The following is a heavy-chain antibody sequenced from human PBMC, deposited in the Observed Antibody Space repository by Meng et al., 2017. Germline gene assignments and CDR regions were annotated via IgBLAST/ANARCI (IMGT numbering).Heavy chain of an antibody. V-gene: IGHV1-69*13. D-gene: IGHD6-13*01. CDR3: ATPTKAAAGKNDYYYGMDV. CDR1: GYTFTSYA. J-gene: IGHJ6*02. Sequence: SVKVSCKASGYTFTSYAMHWVRQAPGQGLEWMGGIIPIFGTANYAQKFQGRVTITADESTSTAYMELSSLRSEDTAVYYCATPTKAAAGKNDYYYGMDVWGQGTTVTVSS. CDR2: IIPIFGTA.